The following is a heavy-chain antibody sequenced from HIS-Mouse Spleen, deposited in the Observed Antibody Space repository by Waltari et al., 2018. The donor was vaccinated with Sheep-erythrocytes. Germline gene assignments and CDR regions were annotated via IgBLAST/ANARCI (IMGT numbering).Heavy chain of an antibody. CDR3: ARCGSGSFDY. CDR2: IYYSGST. CDR1: GSYY. V-gene: IGHV4-61*01. D-gene: IGHD3-10*01. Sequence: GSYYWSWIRQPPGKGLEWIGYIYYSGSTNYNPSLKSRVTISVDTSKNQFSLKLSSVTAADTAVYYCARCGSGSFDYWGQGTLVTVSS. J-gene: IGHJ4*02.